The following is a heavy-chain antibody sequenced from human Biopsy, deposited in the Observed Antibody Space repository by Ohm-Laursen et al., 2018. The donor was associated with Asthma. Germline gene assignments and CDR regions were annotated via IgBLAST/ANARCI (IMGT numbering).Heavy chain of an antibody. V-gene: IGHV4-39*01. CDR2: IYYSGTT. CDR1: SGSGGYMRSGNYY. J-gene: IGHJ6*02. D-gene: IGHD6-13*01. Sequence: PVTLSLTCSLSSGSGGYMRSGNYYWGWIRQPPGKGLEWIGCIYYSGTTYYNPSLESRVTVSADTSKNQFSLKPTSVTAADTAVYYCVRGSSSWHHGPFHYYYGLDVWGQGTTATVSS. CDR3: VRGSSSWHHGPFHYYYGLDV.